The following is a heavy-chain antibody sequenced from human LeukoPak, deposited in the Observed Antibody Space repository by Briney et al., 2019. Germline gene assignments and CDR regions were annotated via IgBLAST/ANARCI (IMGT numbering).Heavy chain of an antibody. V-gene: IGHV3-21*01. J-gene: IGHJ4*02. Sequence: GGSLRLSCAASGFTFSSYSMNWVRQAPGKGLEWVSSISRSSSYIYYADSVKGRFTISRDNAKNSLYLQMNSLRAEDTAVYYCASRGGGSGRNQTWGQGTLVTVSS. CDR1: GFTFSSYS. CDR2: ISRSSSYI. CDR3: ASRGGGSGRNQT. D-gene: IGHD3-10*01.